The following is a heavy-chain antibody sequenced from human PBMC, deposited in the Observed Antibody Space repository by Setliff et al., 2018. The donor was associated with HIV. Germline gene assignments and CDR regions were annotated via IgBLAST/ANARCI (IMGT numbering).Heavy chain of an antibody. CDR1: GYTFTSYG. CDR2: ISAYHGNT. J-gene: IGHJ4*02. D-gene: IGHD3-3*01. V-gene: IGHV1-18*01. Sequence: PSVKVSCKASGYTFTSYGITWVRQAPGQGLEWMGWISAYHGNTNYAQKLQGRVTMTTDTSTSTAYMELRSLRSDDTAVYYCARVPYNFWSGCPLDYWGQGTLVTVSS. CDR3: ARVPYNFWSGCPLDY.